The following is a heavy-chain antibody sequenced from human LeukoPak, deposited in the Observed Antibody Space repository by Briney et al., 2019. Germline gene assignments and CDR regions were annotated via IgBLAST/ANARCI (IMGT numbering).Heavy chain of an antibody. CDR3: ARRYLYDYVWGSYRGYDAFDI. CDR2: INHSGST. Sequence: SETLSLTCAVYGGSFSGYYWSWIRQPPGKGLEWIGEINHSGSTNYNPSLKSRVTISVDTSKNQFSLKLSFVTAADTAVYYCARRYLYDYVWGSYRGYDAFDIWGQGTMVTVSS. J-gene: IGHJ3*02. V-gene: IGHV4-34*01. CDR1: GGSFSGYY. D-gene: IGHD3-16*02.